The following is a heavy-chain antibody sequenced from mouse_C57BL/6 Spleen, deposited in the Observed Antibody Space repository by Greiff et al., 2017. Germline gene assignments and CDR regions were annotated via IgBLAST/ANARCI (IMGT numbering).Heavy chain of an antibody. D-gene: IGHD1-1*01. J-gene: IGHJ2*01. CDR3: ARVDGSSPFDY. CDR2: IDPSDSYT. Sequence: QVQLQQPGAELVKPGASVKLSCKASGYTFTSYWMQWVKQRPGQGLEWIGEIDPSDSYTNYNQKFKGKATLTVDTSSSTAYMQLSSLTSEDSAVYYCARVDGSSPFDYWGQGTTLTVSS. V-gene: IGHV1-50*01. CDR1: GYTFTSYW.